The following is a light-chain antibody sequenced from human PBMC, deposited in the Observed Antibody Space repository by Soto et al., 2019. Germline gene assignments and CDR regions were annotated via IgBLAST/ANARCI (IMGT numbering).Light chain of an antibody. J-gene: IGKJ1*01. CDR2: GAS. CDR1: QSVSSSY. CDR3: QQYDNSPWT. V-gene: IGKV3-20*01. Sequence: ETVLTQSPGTLSLSPGERATLSCRASQSVSSSYLAWYQQKPGQAPRLLIYGASNRATGIPDRIRGSGSGANFTLTTSRLEPEDFAVYYCQQYDNSPWTFGQGTKVDIK.